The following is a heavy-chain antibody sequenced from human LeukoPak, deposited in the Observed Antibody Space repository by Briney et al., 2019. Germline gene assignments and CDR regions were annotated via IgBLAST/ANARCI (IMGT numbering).Heavy chain of an antibody. CDR2: INHSGST. CDR1: GGSFSGYY. D-gene: IGHD3-22*01. V-gene: IGHV4-34*01. J-gene: IGHJ3*02. CDR3: ARAKDRIGDNDSSGDLDAFDI. Sequence: SETLSLTCAVYGGSFSGYYWSWIRQPPGKGLEWIGEINHSGSTNYNPSLKSRVTISVDTSKNQFSLKLSSVTAADTAVYYCARAKDRIGDNDSSGDLDAFDIWGQGTMVTVSS.